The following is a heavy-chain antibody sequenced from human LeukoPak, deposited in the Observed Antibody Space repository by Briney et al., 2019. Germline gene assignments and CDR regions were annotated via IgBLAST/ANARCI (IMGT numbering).Heavy chain of an antibody. D-gene: IGHD2-15*01. V-gene: IGHV3-21*01. CDR2: ITSSSSYI. J-gene: IGHJ6*02. CDR3: ARDQGYCSGGTCYYYGMDV. CDR1: GFTFSSYY. Sequence: PGGSLRLSCVASGFTFSSYYMHWVRQAPGKGLEWVSSITSSSSYIYYADSLRGRFSLSRDNAKNSLYLQMNSLRAEDTAVYYCARDQGYCSGGTCYYYGMDVWGQGTPVTVSS.